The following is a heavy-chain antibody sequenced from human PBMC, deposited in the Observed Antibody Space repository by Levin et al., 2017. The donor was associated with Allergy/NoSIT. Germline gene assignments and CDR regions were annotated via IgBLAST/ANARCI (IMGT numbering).Heavy chain of an antibody. CDR2: IYPGDSDT. D-gene: IGHD3-10*01. J-gene: IGHJ4*02. V-gene: IGHV5-51*01. CDR1: GYSFTSYW. CDR3: ARLLRVGGDFDY. Sequence: ASVKVSCKGSGYSFTSYWIGWVRQMPGKGLEWMGIIYPGDSDTRYSPSFQGLVTISADKSISTAYLQWSSLKASDTAMYYCARLLRVGGDFDYWGQGTLVTVSS.